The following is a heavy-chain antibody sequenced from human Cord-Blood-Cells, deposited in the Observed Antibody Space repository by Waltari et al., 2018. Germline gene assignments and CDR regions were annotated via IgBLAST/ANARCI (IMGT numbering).Heavy chain of an antibody. CDR1: GYTFNSYY. CDR2: INPSGGST. D-gene: IGHD6-13*01. Sequence: QVQLVQSGAEVKKPGASVKVSCKASGYTFNSYYIHWARQAHAQGLEWMGIINPSGGSTSYAQKFQGRVTMTRDTSTSTVYMELSSLRSEDTAVYYCARFEPGIAAAGTTFDIWGQGTMVTVSS. V-gene: IGHV1-46*02. CDR3: ARFEPGIAAAGTTFDI. J-gene: IGHJ3*02.